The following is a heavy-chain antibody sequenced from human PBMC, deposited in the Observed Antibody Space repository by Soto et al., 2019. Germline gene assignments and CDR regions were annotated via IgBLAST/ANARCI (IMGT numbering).Heavy chain of an antibody. J-gene: IGHJ4*02. CDR2: ISHHGIRT. D-gene: IGHD1-26*01. CDR3: AKDWVGGSNKYQLDY. V-gene: IGHV3-30*18. CDR1: RXTFSDYW. Sequence: GSLRLSCAAARXTFSDYWMHWVRQAPGKGLQWLATISHHGIRTHYADSVMGRFTISSDNFKQVVYLHLSGIIVEYTAIYYCAKDWVGGSNKYQLDYWGQGTAGTVSS.